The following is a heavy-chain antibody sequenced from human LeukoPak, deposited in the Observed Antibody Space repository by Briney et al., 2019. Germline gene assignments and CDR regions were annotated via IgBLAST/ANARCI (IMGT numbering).Heavy chain of an antibody. Sequence: SQTLSLTCAISGDSVSSTSVAWNWIRQSPSRGLEWLGRTYYRSKWYSDYAVSVRGRITVSPDTSTNQFSLQLNSVTPEDTAVYYCARYTSSWFFDSWGLGTLVTVSS. CDR1: GDSVSSTSVA. D-gene: IGHD6-13*01. CDR2: TYYRSKWYS. V-gene: IGHV6-1*01. J-gene: IGHJ4*02. CDR3: ARYTSSWFFDS.